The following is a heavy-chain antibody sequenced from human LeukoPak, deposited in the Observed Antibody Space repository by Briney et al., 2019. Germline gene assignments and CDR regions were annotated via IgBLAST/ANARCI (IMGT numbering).Heavy chain of an antibody. D-gene: IGHD2-15*01. Sequence: GGSLRLSCAASGFSFSNYVMHWVRQAPGKGMEYVSAIMPNGETRGYANSMKGRFTISRDNSKNTLYLQMGSLRAEDMAIYYCARDRHGGFAFDIWGQGTLVTVS. CDR2: IMPNGETR. J-gene: IGHJ3*02. CDR1: GFSFSNYV. V-gene: IGHV3-64*01. CDR3: ARDRHGGFAFDI.